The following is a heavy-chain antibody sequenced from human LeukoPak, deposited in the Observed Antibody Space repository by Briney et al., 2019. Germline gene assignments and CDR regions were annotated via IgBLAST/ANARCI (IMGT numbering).Heavy chain of an antibody. CDR1: GFTFSSYR. J-gene: IGHJ4*02. V-gene: IGHV3-21*01. D-gene: IGHD3-10*01. CDR2: ISSSSSYI. Sequence: GGSLRLSCAASGFTFSSYRMNWVRQAPGKGLEWVSSISSSSSYIYYADSVKGRFTISRDNAKNSLYLQMNSLRAEDTAVYYCASVRFGELFFDYWGQGTLVTVSS. CDR3: ASVRFGELFFDY.